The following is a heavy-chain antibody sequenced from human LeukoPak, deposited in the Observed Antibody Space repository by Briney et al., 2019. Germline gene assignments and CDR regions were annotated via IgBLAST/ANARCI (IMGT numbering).Heavy chain of an antibody. V-gene: IGHV4-59*01. D-gene: IGHD4-17*01. CDR1: CCPIKSYY. Sequence: PSETPSPPCTVPCCPIKSYYWSWIPPPPRKGLEWIGYIYYSGSTNYNPSLKSRVTISVDTSKNQFSLKLSSVTAADTAVYYCARDHRDYGIDYWGQGTLVTVSS. J-gene: IGHJ4*02. CDR2: IYYSGST. CDR3: ARDHRDYGIDY.